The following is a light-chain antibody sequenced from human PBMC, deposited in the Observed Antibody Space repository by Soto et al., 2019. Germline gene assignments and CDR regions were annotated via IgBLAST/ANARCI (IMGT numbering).Light chain of an antibody. CDR3: QEYNNLPRT. CDR1: ERVSSI. V-gene: IGKV3-15*01. CDR2: GAS. Sequence: EIVMTQSPATLSVSPGERATLSCRASERVSSILAWYQQKPGQAPRLLIYGASTRATGIPARFSGSGSGTEFTLTISSLQSEDFAVYYCQEYNNLPRTFGQGTKVEI. J-gene: IGKJ1*01.